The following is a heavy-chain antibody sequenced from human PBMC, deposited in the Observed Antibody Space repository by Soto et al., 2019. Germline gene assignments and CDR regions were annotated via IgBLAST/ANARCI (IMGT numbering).Heavy chain of an antibody. CDR2: ISGSSYTI. CDR3: ARVHLYFDN. CDR1: GFTFSDYY. V-gene: IGHV3-11*01. J-gene: IGHJ4*02. Sequence: TGGSLRLSCAASGFTFSDYYMSWIRQAQGKGLEWVSYISGSSYTIYYADSVKGRFTISRDNAKNSLYLQMNSLRAEDTAVYYCARVHLYFDNWGQGTLVTVSS.